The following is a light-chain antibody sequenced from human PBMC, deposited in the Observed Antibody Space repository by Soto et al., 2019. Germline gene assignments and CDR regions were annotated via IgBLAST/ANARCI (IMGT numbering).Light chain of an antibody. CDR1: SSDVGGYNY. J-gene: IGLJ2*01. V-gene: IGLV2-11*01. CDR3: CSYAGTYVV. CDR2: DVS. Sequence: QSALTQPRSVSGSPGQSVTISCTGNSSDVGGYNYVSWYQQHPGKAPKLMIYDVSKRPSGVPDRFSGSKSGNTASLTISGLKAEDEAEYYYCSYAGTYVVFGGGTKLTVL.